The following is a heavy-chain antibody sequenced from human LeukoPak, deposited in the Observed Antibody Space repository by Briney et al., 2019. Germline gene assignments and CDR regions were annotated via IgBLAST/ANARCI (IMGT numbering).Heavy chain of an antibody. J-gene: IGHJ4*02. Sequence: GGSLRLSCADSGFTFTAYAMCWGRQAPGKGLEWVSAISGSGGGTYYADSVKGRFTISRDNSKNTVYLQMNSLRGEDTAVYYCAKEVGGYTTFDYWGQGTLVTVSS. CDR2: ISGSGGGT. V-gene: IGHV3-23*01. D-gene: IGHD2-2*02. CDR1: GFTFTAYA. CDR3: AKEVGGYTTFDY.